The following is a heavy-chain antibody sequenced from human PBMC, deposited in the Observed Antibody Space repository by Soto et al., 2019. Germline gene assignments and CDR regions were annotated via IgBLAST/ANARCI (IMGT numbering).Heavy chain of an antibody. J-gene: IGHJ6*02. D-gene: IGHD3-9*01. CDR2: FDPEDGET. Sequence: EASVKVSCKVSGYTLTELSMHWVRQAPGKGLEWMGGFDPEDGETIYAQKFQGRVTMTEDTSTDTAYMELSSLRSEDTAVYYCATGERSSLRYFDPAGYYGMDVWGQGTTVTVSS. V-gene: IGHV1-24*01. CDR3: ATGERSSLRYFDPAGYYGMDV. CDR1: GYTLTELS.